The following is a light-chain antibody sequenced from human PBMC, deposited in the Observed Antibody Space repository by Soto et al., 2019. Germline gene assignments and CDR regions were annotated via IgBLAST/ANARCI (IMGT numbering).Light chain of an antibody. J-gene: IGKJ5*01. CDR2: DAS. V-gene: IGKV3-11*01. Sequence: EVVLTQSPATLSLSPGERATLSCRASQSVSDYLAWYQQKPGQAPRLLIYDASQRPTDIPARFSGSGFGTDFTLTIGNVEPEDFAVYYCQQRSDWPPITFGQGTRLEIK. CDR1: QSVSDY. CDR3: QQRSDWPPIT.